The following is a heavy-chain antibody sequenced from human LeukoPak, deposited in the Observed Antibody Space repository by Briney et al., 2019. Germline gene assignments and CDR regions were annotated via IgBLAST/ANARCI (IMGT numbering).Heavy chain of an antibody. CDR3: ARIINDYDSSGFFDY. D-gene: IGHD3-22*01. Sequence: GGSLRLSCAASGFTVRSNYMTWVRQAPGKGLECVSVFYSGGSTYYADSVKGRFTISRDNSKNTLYLQMNSLRAEDTAVYYCARIINDYDSSGFFDYWGQGTLVTVSS. CDR2: FYSGGST. CDR1: GFTVRSNY. J-gene: IGHJ4*02. V-gene: IGHV3-53*01.